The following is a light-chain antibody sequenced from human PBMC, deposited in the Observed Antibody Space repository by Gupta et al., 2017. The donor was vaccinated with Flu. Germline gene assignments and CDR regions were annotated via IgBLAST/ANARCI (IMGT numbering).Light chain of an antibody. J-gene: IGKJ1*01. Sequence: DIQMTQSPSSLSASVGDRVTVTCRTSHFISNSLNWYQQKTGEAPKLLIYNTFNLQNGVSSRFSGRGSGTDFTLTISSLQPEDFATYDCQQSDTIPRTFGQGTRVEIK. CDR3: QQSDTIPRT. CDR2: NTF. V-gene: IGKV1-39*01. CDR1: HFISNS.